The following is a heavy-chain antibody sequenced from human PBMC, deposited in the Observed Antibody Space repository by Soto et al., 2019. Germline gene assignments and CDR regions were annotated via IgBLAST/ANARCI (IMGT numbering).Heavy chain of an antibody. CDR3: ARGEDAFFYYGLDV. CDR1: GGSITSSY. Sequence: KASETLSLTCTVSGGSITSSYWSWIRRPPGKGLEWIAYIYDTGISGYTPSTSYNPSLKSRVTMSVDTSKSQFSLKLTSVIAADTAVYYCARGEDAFFYYGLDVWGQGITVTVSS. V-gene: IGHV4-59*01. J-gene: IGHJ6*02. CDR2: IYDTGISGYTPST.